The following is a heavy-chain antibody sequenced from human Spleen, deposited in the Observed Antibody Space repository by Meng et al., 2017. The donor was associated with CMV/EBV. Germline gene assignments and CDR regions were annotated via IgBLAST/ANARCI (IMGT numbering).Heavy chain of an antibody. CDR2: ISVYTDNT. CDR1: GYSFTSYG. Sequence: GESLKISCKTSGYSFTSYGISWVRQAPGQGLEWMGWISVYTDNTSSAQKYQGRLTMTTDTSTSTAYMELRSLRSDDTAVYYCARQTGSTNYFDYWGQGTLVTVSS. CDR3: ARQTGSTNYFDY. J-gene: IGHJ4*02. V-gene: IGHV1-18*01. D-gene: IGHD1-1*01.